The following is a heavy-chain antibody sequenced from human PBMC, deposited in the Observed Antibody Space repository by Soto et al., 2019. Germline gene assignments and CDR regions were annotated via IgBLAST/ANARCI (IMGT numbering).Heavy chain of an antibody. D-gene: IGHD5-12*01. J-gene: IGHJ6*02. V-gene: IGHV1-58*01. Sequence: ASVKVSCKASGFTFTSSAVQWVRQARGQRLEWIGWIVVGSGNTNYAQKFQERVTITRDMSTSTAYMELSSLRSEDTAVYYCAADHPGVYSGYDYYYYYGMDVWGQGTTVTVSS. CDR2: IVVGSGNT. CDR1: GFTFTSSA. CDR3: AADHPGVYSGYDYYYYYGMDV.